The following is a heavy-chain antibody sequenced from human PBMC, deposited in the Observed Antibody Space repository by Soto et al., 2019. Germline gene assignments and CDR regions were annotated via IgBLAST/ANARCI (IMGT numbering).Heavy chain of an antibody. CDR1: GVSISNSSYY. CDR3: ARHGSN. V-gene: IGHV4-39*01. Sequence: LSLTCTVSGVSISNSSYYWGWIRRPPGKGLEWIGTIYYSGITYYNPSLKSRVTISVDTSKNQFSLKLTSVTAADTAVYYCARHGSNWGQGTLVTVS. J-gene: IGHJ4*02. CDR2: IYYSGIT.